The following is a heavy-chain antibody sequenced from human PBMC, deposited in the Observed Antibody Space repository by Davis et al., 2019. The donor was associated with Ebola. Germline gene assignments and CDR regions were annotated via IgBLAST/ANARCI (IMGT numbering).Heavy chain of an antibody. CDR2: ISGSGGST. Sequence: GESLKISCAASGFTFSSYAMSWVRQAPGKGLEWVSAISGSGGSTYYADSVKGRLTISRDNSKNTLYLQMNSLRAEDTAVYYCARDAVHDFWSGYYTDYYYYMDVWGKGTTVTVSS. CDR3: ARDAVHDFWSGYYTDYYYYMDV. CDR1: GFTFSSYA. J-gene: IGHJ6*03. D-gene: IGHD3-3*01. V-gene: IGHV3-23*01.